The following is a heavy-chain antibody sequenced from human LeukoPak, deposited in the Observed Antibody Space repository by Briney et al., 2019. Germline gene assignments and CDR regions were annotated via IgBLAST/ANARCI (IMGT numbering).Heavy chain of an antibody. V-gene: IGHV7-4-1*02. CDR3: ARRYCTSTSCSGGYYYGMDV. J-gene: IGHJ6*02. Sequence: ASVKVSCKASGYTFTSYGISWVRQAPGQGLEWMGWINTNTGNPTYAQGFTGRFVFSLDTSVSTAYLQISSLKAEDTAVYYCARRYCTSTSCSGGYYYGMDVWGQGTTVTVSS. CDR1: GYTFTSYG. D-gene: IGHD2-2*01. CDR2: INTNTGNP.